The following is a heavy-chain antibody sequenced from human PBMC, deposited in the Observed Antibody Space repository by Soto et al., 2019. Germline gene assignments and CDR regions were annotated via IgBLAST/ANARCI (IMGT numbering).Heavy chain of an antibody. CDR3: ERDVLRFLEWYENDAFDI. D-gene: IGHD3-3*01. J-gene: IGHJ3*02. V-gene: IGHV1-3*01. CDR1: GYTFTSYA. Sequence: QVQLVQSGAEVKKPGASVKVSCKASGYTFTSYAMHWVRQAPGQRLEWMGWINAGNGNTKYSQKFQGRVTITRDTSASTAYMELSSLRSEDTAVYYCERDVLRFLEWYENDAFDIWGQGTMVTVSS. CDR2: INAGNGNT.